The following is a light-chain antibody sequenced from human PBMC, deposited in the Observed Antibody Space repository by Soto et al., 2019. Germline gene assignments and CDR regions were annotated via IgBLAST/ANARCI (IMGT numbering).Light chain of an antibody. Sequence: QSVLTQPASMSGSPGQSITISCSGTSRDVGGYNSVCWYQQHPGRVPKLLIYEVTNRPSGVPSRFSGSKSGNTASLTISGLQAEDEADYYCSSYVSGNTVVFGGGTKLTVL. CDR3: SSYVSGNTVV. J-gene: IGLJ3*02. CDR1: SRDVGGYNS. V-gene: IGLV2-14*01. CDR2: EVT.